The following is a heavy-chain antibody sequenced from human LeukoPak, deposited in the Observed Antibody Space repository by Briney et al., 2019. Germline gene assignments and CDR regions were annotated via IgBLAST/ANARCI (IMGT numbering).Heavy chain of an antibody. D-gene: IGHD3-10*01. V-gene: IGHV3-21*01. CDR2: ISSSIYI. CDR3: ARDQGSMVRGVIIGAAFDI. J-gene: IGHJ3*02. Sequence: SGGSLRLSCAGSGFTFSSYSMHWVRQAPGKGLEWVSSISSSIYIYYADSLKGRFTISRDNAKNSLYLQMNSLRAEDTAVYYCARDQGSMVRGVIIGAAFDIWGQGTMVTVSS. CDR1: GFTFSSYS.